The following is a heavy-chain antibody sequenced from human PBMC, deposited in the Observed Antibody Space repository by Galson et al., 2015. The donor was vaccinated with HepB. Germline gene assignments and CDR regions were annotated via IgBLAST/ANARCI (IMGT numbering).Heavy chain of an antibody. Sequence: SLRLSCAASGFTFSNAWMSWVRQAPGKGLEWVGRIKSKTDGGTTDYAAPVKGRFTISRDDSKNTLCLQMNSLKTEDTAVYYCTTDIPTVTEIFDYWGQGTLVTVSS. V-gene: IGHV3-15*01. CDR2: IKSKTDGGTT. J-gene: IGHJ4*02. CDR3: TTDIPTVTEIFDY. D-gene: IGHD4-17*01. CDR1: GFTFSNAW.